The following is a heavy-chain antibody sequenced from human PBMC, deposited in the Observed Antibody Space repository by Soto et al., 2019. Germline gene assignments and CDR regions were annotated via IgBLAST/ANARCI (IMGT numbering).Heavy chain of an antibody. CDR1: GFTFSSYA. V-gene: IGHV3-23*01. Sequence: EVQLLESGGALVQPGGSLRVSCAASGFTFSSYAMNWVRQAPGKGLEWVSAISGCGTSTYYADSVKGRFIISRDNSKNTLYLQMTSRRAEDTAVYYCAKDVSYGDPFVYWGQGTLVTVSS. CDR3: AKDVSYGDPFVY. CDR2: ISGCGTST. J-gene: IGHJ4*02. D-gene: IGHD4-17*01.